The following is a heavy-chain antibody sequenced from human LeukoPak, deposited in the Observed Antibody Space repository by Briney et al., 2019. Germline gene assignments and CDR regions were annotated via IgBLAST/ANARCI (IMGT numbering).Heavy chain of an antibody. V-gene: IGHV4-34*01. CDR2: INHSGST. Sequence: SETLSLTCAVSGGSISSGGYSRSWIRQPPGKGLEWIGEINHSGSTNYNPSLKSRVTISVDTSKNQFSLKLSSVTAADTAVYYCARSSSDSYDYVWGSYRYAFDIWGQGTMVTVSS. D-gene: IGHD3-16*02. CDR1: GGSISSGGYS. J-gene: IGHJ3*02. CDR3: ARSSSDSYDYVWGSYRYAFDI.